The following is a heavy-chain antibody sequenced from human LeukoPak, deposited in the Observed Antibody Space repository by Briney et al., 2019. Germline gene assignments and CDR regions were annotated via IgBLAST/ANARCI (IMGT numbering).Heavy chain of an antibody. J-gene: IGHJ4*02. CDR3: ARDHLKADTAMVRFAFDY. CDR1: GFTFSSYA. CDR2: ISYDGSNK. V-gene: IGHV3-30*04. Sequence: GGSLRLSCAASGFTFSSYAMHWVRQAPGKGLHWVAVISYDGSNKYYADSVKGRFTISRDNSKNTLYLQMNSLRAEDTAVYYCARDHLKADTAMVRFAFDYWGQGTLVTVSS. D-gene: IGHD5-18*01.